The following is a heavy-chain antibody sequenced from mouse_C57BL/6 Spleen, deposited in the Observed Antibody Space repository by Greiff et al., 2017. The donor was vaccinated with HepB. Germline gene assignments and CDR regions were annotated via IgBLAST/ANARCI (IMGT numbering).Heavy chain of an antibody. Sequence: QVQLQQSGAELVKPGASVKLSCKASGYTFTSYWMQWVKQRPGQGLEWIGEIDPSDSYTNYNQKFKGKATLTVDTSSSTAYMQLSSLTSEDSAVYYCARMVTTTYWGQGTLVTVSA. CDR3: ARMVTTTY. V-gene: IGHV1-50*01. CDR1: GYTFTSYW. D-gene: IGHD2-2*01. J-gene: IGHJ3*01. CDR2: IDPSDSYT.